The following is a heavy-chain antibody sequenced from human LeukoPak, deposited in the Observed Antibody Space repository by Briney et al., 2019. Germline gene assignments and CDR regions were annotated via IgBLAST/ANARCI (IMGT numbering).Heavy chain of an antibody. V-gene: IGHV1-18*01. Sequence: GASVKVSCKASGYTFTSFGISWVRQAPGQGLEWMGWISAYNGNTNYAQKLQGRVTMTTDTSTSTAYMELRSLRSDDTAVYYCARSRGYSYGPPVEGFGYWGQGTLVTVSS. CDR2: ISAYNGNT. CDR3: ARSRGYSYGPPVEGFGY. CDR1: GYTFTSFG. J-gene: IGHJ4*02. D-gene: IGHD5-18*01.